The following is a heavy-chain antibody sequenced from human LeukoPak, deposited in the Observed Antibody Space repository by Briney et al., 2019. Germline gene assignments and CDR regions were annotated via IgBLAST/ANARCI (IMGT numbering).Heavy chain of an antibody. Sequence: ASVKVSCKASGYTFSSCDINWVRQATGQGLEWMGWMNPNSGNTGYAQKFQGRLNMTRNTSIGTAYMELSSLRSDDTAVYYCARRVGSGWPVQHWGQGTLVTVSS. J-gene: IGHJ1*01. CDR3: ARRVGSGWPVQH. CDR2: MNPNSGNT. D-gene: IGHD6-19*01. CDR1: GYTFSSCD. V-gene: IGHV1-8*01.